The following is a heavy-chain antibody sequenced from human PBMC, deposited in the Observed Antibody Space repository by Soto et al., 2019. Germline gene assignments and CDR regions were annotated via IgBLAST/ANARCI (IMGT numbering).Heavy chain of an antibody. CDR2: INHSGSP. D-gene: IGHD6-13*01. V-gene: IGHV4-34*01. Sequence: PSETLSLTCAVHGGSFSGYYWSWIRQPPGKGLEWIGEINHSGSPNYNPSLKSRVTISVDTSKNQFSLKLSSVTAADTAVYHCAREEGYSSSWFVPWGQGTLVNVFS. CDR3: AREEGYSSSWFVP. CDR1: GGSFSGYY. J-gene: IGHJ5*02.